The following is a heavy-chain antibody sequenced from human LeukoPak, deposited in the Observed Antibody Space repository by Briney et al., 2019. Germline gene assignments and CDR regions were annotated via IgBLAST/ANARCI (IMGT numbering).Heavy chain of an antibody. CDR1: GFTFSSYW. CDR2: INSDGSSI. D-gene: IGHD2-8*02. J-gene: IGHJ4*02. CDR3: ARETSTGKYPQNVPDY. Sequence: GGSLRLSCAASGFTFSSYWMHWVRQAPGNGLVWVSRINSDGSSIAYADSVQGRFTISRDNAKNTLYLQVSSLSVEDTAVYYCARETSTGKYPQNVPDYWGQGTLVTVSS. V-gene: IGHV3-74*01.